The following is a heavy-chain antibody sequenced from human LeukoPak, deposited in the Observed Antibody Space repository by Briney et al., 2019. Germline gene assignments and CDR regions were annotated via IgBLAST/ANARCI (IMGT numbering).Heavy chain of an antibody. CDR1: GLTVSSY. CDR2: IYYSGST. Sequence: PGGSLRLSCAASGLTVSSYMSWVRQPPGKGLEWIGSIYYSGSTYYNPSLQSRVTISVDTSKNKFSLKLSSVTAADTAVYYCAREERITMFRGVRWGLDYWGQGTLVTVSS. CDR3: AREERITMFRGVRWGLDY. V-gene: IGHV4-39*02. J-gene: IGHJ4*02. D-gene: IGHD3-10*01.